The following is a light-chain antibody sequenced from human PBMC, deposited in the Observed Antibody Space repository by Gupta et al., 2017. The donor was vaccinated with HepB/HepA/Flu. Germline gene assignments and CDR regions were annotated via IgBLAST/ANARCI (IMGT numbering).Light chain of an antibody. CDR3: QSSDSSGNYVV. V-gene: IGLV3-25*03. CDR1: ALPKQY. J-gene: IGLJ3*02. CDR2: KDR. Sequence: SYELTQPPSVSVSPGQTARITCSGDALPKQYAYWYQQRPGQAPMLVIFKDRERPSGIPERFSGSRAGTLVTLTISGVQAEDEADYYCQSSDSSGNYVVFGGGTRLTV.